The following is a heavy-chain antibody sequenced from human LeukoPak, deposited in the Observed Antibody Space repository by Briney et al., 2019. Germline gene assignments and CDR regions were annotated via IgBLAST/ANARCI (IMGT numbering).Heavy chain of an antibody. D-gene: IGHD5-12*01. J-gene: IGHJ4*02. Sequence: GASLRLSCAACGFTFRSYWMSWVRQAPGKGLEWVANINQDGSVKYYVDSVKGRFTISRDNAKNSLYVQMNSLRDEDTAVYYCARVGYSGWNLEYWGQGTLVTVSS. V-gene: IGHV3-7*01. CDR2: INQDGSVK. CDR3: ARVGYSGWNLEY. CDR1: GFTFRSYW.